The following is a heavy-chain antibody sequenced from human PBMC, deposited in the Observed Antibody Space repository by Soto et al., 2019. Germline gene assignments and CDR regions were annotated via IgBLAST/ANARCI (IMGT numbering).Heavy chain of an antibody. V-gene: IGHV1-69*04. CDR1: GGTFSTST. CDR2: SIPLVDRA. Sequence: QVQLVQSGAEVKKPGSSVKISCQASGGTFSTSTISWVRQAPGQGLEWMGRSIPLVDRAIYAPNFQGRVTMTADKSTNTVYMEMFSLRSDDTAVYYCARAVAGTSILDSWGQGTLVTVSS. D-gene: IGHD6-19*01. J-gene: IGHJ4*02. CDR3: ARAVAGTSILDS.